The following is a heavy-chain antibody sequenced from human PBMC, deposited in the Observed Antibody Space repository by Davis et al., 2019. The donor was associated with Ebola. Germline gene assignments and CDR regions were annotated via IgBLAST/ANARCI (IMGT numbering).Heavy chain of an antibody. Sequence: PGGSLRLSCEASGFPFSDYVMHWVRQAPGKALEWVAVISYDGSTKYYGDSVKGRFSISRDNSKNTLYLQMNGLRVEDTAVYYCARDWAGIVVVPSAIDYWGQGTLVTVSS. CDR1: GFPFSDYV. D-gene: IGHD2-2*01. CDR2: ISYDGSTK. CDR3: ARDWAGIVVVPSAIDY. J-gene: IGHJ4*02. V-gene: IGHV3-30*03.